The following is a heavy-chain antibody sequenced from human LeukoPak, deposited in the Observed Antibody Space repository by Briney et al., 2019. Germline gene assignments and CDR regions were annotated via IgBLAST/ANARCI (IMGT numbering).Heavy chain of an antibody. CDR3: ARGAPTTRIGAGRFDY. CDR1: GYSLTNYY. D-gene: IGHD1-26*01. J-gene: IGHJ4*02. V-gene: IGHV1-46*04. CDR2: INRSGGST. Sequence: GAPVRVSCKAFGYSLTNYYVHWVRQAPGQGLEWMGEINRSGGSTIYAQKVKGRITITRDTYKNTVYMEMSRLRSEDTATYYCARGAPTTRIGAGRFDYWGQGSLLTGAS.